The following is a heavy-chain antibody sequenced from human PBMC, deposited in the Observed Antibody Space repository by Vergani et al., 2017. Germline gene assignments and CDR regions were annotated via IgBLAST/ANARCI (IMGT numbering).Heavy chain of an antibody. CDR1: GFTFSSYA. CDR3: AKDKEQWLVTRYYYGMDV. Sequence: VQLVESGGGVVQPGRSLRLSCAASGFTFSSYAMSWVRQAPGKGLEWVSAISGSGGSTYYADSVKGRFTISRDNSKNTLYLQMNSLRAEDTAVYYCAKDKEQWLVTRYYYGMDVWGQGTTVTVSS. J-gene: IGHJ6*02. V-gene: IGHV3-23*04. CDR2: ISGSGGST. D-gene: IGHD6-19*01.